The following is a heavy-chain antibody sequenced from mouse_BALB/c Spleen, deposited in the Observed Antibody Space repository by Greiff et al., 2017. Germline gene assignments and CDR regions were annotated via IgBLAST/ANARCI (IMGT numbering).Heavy chain of an antibody. CDR1: GYSITSDYA. Sequence: EVQLQESGPGLVKPSQSLSLTCTVTGYSITSDYAWNWIRQFPGNKLEWMGYISYSGSTSYNPSLKSRISITRDTSKNQFFLQLNSVTTEDTATYYCARYDYAFDDWGQGTTLTVSS. V-gene: IGHV3-2*02. J-gene: IGHJ2*01. CDR3: ARYDYAFDD. CDR2: ISYSGST. D-gene: IGHD2-4*01.